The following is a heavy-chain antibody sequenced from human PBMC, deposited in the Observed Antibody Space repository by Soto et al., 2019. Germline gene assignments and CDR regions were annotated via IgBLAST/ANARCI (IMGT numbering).Heavy chain of an antibody. D-gene: IGHD3-3*01. CDR3: ARVLIFGVVINYYHRYRIAF. CDR2: INHSGST. V-gene: IGHV4-34*01. J-gene: IGHJ6*02. CDR1: GLSFSGYY. Sequence: SETLCLTRAGYGLSFSGYYWRWSRQPPGKGLEWVGGINHSGSTNYNPSLKSRVTISVDTSKNQFSLKLGSVTAADTAVYYCARVLIFGVVINYYHRYRIAFSGQGTTVIVSS.